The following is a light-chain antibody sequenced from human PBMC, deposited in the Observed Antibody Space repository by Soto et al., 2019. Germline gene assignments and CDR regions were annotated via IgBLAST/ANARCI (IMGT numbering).Light chain of an antibody. J-gene: IGKJ5*01. CDR2: AAS. CDR1: QDINTY. Sequence: DILLTQSPSFLSASVGDRVTITCRASQDINTYLAWYQQKPGKAPKLLIFAASTLQNGVPSRFSGSGSGTEFTVTITNLQPEDFATYYCQQRKSYPITFGQGTQLEIK. V-gene: IGKV1-9*01. CDR3: QQRKSYPIT.